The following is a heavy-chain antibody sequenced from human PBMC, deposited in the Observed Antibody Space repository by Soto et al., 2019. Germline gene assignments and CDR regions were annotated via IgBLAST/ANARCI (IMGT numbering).Heavy chain of an antibody. J-gene: IGHJ3*02. CDR1: GGSISSYY. CDR3: ARDECSGGSCYSSGGQNDAFDI. Sequence: SETLSLTCTVSGGSISSYYWSWIRQPAGKGLEWIGRIYTSGSTNYNPSLKSRVTMSVDTSKNQFSPKLSSVTAADTAVYYCARDECSGGSCYSSGGQNDAFDIWGQGTMVTVSS. D-gene: IGHD2-15*01. CDR2: IYTSGST. V-gene: IGHV4-4*07.